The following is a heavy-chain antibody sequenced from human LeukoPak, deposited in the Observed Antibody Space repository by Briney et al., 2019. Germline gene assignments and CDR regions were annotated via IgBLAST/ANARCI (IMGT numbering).Heavy chain of an antibody. V-gene: IGHV3-33*01. CDR1: GFTFRNYG. CDR2: IWYDGSNE. D-gene: IGHD3-3*01. Sequence: GRSLRLSCAASGFTFRNYGMHWVRQAPGTGLEWVAVIWYDGSNEKYADSVKGQFTISRDNSQNTLYLQMNSLRAEDTAVYYCAREEIQFLEWPDTKAPYGMDVWGQGTTVTVSS. CDR3: AREEIQFLEWPDTKAPYGMDV. J-gene: IGHJ6*02.